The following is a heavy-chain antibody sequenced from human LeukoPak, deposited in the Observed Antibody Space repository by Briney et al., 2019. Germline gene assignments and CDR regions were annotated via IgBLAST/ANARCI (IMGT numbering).Heavy chain of an antibody. CDR2: INAGNGNT. CDR3: ARTDYYDSSGYPHY. D-gene: IGHD3-22*01. V-gene: IGHV1-3*01. J-gene: IGHJ4*02. CDR1: GYTFTIYA. Sequence: ASVTVSCKASGYTFTIYAMHWVRQAPGQRLEWMGWINAGNGNTKYSQKFQGRVTITRDTSTSTAYMELRSLRSDDTAVYYCARTDYYDSSGYPHYWGQGTLVTVSS.